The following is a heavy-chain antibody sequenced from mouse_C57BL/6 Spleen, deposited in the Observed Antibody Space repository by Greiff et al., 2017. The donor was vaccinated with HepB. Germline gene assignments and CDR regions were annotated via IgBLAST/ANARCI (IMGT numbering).Heavy chain of an antibody. Sequence: EVQVVESGGGLVKPGGSLKLSCAASGFTFSDYGMHWVRQAPETGLEWVAYISSGSSTIYYADTVKGRFTISRDSAKNTLFLQMTSLRSEDTAMYYCASANWEGVDYWGQGTSLTVSS. V-gene: IGHV5-17*01. CDR1: GFTFSDYG. CDR2: ISSGSSTI. CDR3: ASANWEGVDY. D-gene: IGHD4-1*02. J-gene: IGHJ2*03.